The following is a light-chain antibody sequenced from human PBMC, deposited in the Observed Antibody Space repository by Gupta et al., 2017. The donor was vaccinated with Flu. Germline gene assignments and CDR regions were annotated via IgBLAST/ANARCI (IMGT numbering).Light chain of an antibody. J-gene: IGKJ1*01. CDR2: LGS. V-gene: IGKV2-28*01. Sequence: DIVLTQSPLSRPVTHGEPASISCRSSQSLLYSDAYKYVDWYLQKPGQSPQLVIYLGSNRASGVPDRFSGSGSGTDFTLKISRVEAEDVGVYYCMQTLQSPRTFGQGTKVEIK. CDR3: MQTLQSPRT. CDR1: QSLLYSDAYKY.